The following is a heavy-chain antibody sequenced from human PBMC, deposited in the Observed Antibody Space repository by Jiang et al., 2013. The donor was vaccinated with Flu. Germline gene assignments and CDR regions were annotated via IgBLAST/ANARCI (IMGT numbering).Heavy chain of an antibody. J-gene: IGHJ3*02. D-gene: IGHD3-16*02. CDR2: SITVGAP. Sequence: EWIGISITVGAPTTTPPSKSRVTISVDTSKNQFSLKLSSVTAADTAVYYCARHGLITFGGVIVTLYAFDIWGQGTMVTVSS. V-gene: IGHV4-59*08. CDR3: ARHGLITFGGVIVTLYAFDI.